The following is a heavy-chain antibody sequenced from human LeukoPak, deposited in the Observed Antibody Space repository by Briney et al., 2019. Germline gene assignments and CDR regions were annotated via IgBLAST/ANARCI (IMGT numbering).Heavy chain of an antibody. CDR1: GGTFSSYA. J-gene: IGHJ6*03. D-gene: IGHD3-3*01. V-gene: IGHV1-69*13. CDR3: AGVFWSGYHFYYYYYMDV. CDR2: IIPIFGTA. Sequence: SVKVSCKASGGTFSSYAISWVRQAPGQGLEWMGGIIPIFGTANYAQKFQGRVTITADESTSTAYMELSSLRSEDTAVYYCAGVFWSGYHFYYYYYMDVWGKGTTVTVSS.